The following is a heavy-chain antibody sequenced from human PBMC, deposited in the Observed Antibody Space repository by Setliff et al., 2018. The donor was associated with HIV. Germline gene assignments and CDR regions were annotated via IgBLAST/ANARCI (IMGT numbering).Heavy chain of an antibody. Sequence: ASLKVSCKASGYTFTSYAMHWVRQAPGQRLEWMGWINAGNGNTKYSQKFQGRVTITRDTSASTAYMELSSLRSEDTAVYYCARPAGMLLHPFDAFDIWGQGTMVTVSS. CDR2: INAGNGNT. V-gene: IGHV1-3*01. D-gene: IGHD2-2*02. J-gene: IGHJ3*02. CDR1: GYTFTSYA. CDR3: ARPAGMLLHPFDAFDI.